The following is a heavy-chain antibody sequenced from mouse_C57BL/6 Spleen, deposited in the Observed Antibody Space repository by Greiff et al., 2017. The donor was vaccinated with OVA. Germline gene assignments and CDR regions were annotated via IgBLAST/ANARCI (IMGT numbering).Heavy chain of an antibody. Sequence: EVQLQQSGPVLVKPGASVKMSCKASGYTFTDYYMNWVKQSHGKSLEWIGVINPYNGGTSYNQKFKGKATLTVDKSSSTAYMELNSLTSEDSAVYYCARRLVMVTTTGFDYWGQGTTLTVSS. CDR1: GYTFTDYY. CDR3: ARRLVMVTTTGFDY. V-gene: IGHV1-19*01. D-gene: IGHD2-2*01. J-gene: IGHJ2*01. CDR2: INPYNGGT.